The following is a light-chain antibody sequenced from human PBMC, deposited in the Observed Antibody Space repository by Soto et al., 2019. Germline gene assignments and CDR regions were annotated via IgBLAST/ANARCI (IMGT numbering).Light chain of an antibody. CDR3: QQYNTYSRT. CDR1: QSINIW. V-gene: IGKV1-5*03. J-gene: IGKJ1*01. Sequence: IEMTQSPSTLSASAGDRVTFTCRASQSINIWLAWYQQKPGKAPKLLIYKASSVESGVPSRFSGSGSGAEFTLTISSLQPDDFATYYCQQYNTYSRTFGQGTKVDIK. CDR2: KAS.